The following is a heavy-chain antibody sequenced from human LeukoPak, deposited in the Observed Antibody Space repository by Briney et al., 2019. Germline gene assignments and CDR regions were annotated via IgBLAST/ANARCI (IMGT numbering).Heavy chain of an antibody. CDR1: GGPISSYY. Sequence: KPSETLSLICTVSGGPISSYYWDWIRQPVGKGLGWIGRIYSSGSTNYNPSLKSRVTMSVDMSKNQFFLRLTSVTAADTAVYYCAREGLRYYDTSGFHYWGQGALVTVSS. V-gene: IGHV4-4*07. CDR2: IYSSGST. CDR3: AREGLRYYDTSGFHY. J-gene: IGHJ4*02. D-gene: IGHD3-22*01.